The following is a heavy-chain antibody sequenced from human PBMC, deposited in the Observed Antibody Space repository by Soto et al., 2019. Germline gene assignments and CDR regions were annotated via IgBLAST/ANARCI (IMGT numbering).Heavy chain of an antibody. Sequence: TWWSLRLSCSASVFTFSSYGMHWFRQAPGKGLEWVAVISYDGSNKYYADSVKGRFTISRDNSKNTLYLQMNSLRAEDTAVYYCAKGRLGRLRFLEWSTPEPYGMDVWGQGTTVTVSS. CDR2: ISYDGSNK. D-gene: IGHD3-3*01. V-gene: IGHV3-30*18. CDR3: AKGRLGRLRFLEWSTPEPYGMDV. J-gene: IGHJ6*02. CDR1: VFTFSSYG.